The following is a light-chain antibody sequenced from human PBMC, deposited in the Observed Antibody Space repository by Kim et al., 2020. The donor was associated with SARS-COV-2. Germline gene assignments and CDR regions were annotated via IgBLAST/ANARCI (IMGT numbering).Light chain of an antibody. Sequence: SYELTQPPSVSVSPGQAAGITCSGDRLGHKYVCWYRHKPGQSPEVVIYQDTQRPSGIPERFSGSNSGNTATLTISGTQDVDEADYYCQVWDSTTTVFGGGTQLTVL. CDR3: QVWDSTTTV. CDR1: RLGHKY. J-gene: IGLJ2*01. V-gene: IGLV3-1*01. CDR2: QDT.